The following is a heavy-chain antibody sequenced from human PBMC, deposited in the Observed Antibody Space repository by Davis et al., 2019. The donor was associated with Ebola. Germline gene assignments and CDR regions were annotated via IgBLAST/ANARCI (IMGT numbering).Heavy chain of an antibody. CDR1: GFTFSSYS. J-gene: IGHJ6*02. V-gene: IGHV3-21*01. CDR3: ASGDHKWYSSEYGMDV. D-gene: IGHD6-19*01. CDR2: ISSSSSYI. Sequence: GESLKISCAASGFTFSSYSMNWVRQAPGKGLEWVSSISSSSSYIYYADSVKGRFTISRDNAKNSLYLQMNSLRAEDTAVYYCASGDHKWYSSEYGMDVWGQGTTVTVSS.